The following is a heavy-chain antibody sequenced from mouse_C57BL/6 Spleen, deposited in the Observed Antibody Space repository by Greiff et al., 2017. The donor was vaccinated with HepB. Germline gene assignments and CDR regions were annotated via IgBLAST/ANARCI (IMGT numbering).Heavy chain of an antibody. J-gene: IGHJ3*01. CDR2: IYPRDGST. Sequence: QVQLKESGPELVKPGASVKLSCKASGYTFTSYDINWVKQRPGQGLEWIGWIYPRDGSTKYNEKFKGKATLTVDTSSSTAYMELHSLTSEDSAVYFCAIDYSFAYWGQGTLVTVSA. V-gene: IGHV1-85*01. CDR3: AIDYSFAY. CDR1: GYTFTSYD. D-gene: IGHD2-4*01.